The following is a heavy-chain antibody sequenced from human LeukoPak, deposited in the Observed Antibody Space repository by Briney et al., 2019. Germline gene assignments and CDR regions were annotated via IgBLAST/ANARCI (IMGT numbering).Heavy chain of an antibody. J-gene: IGHJ6*03. CDR1: GFTVSQYR. D-gene: IGHD3-10*01. CDR2: IKHDGSDKQDGSEK. Sequence: GGSLTLSCSASGFTVSQYRMIWLRQAPGKGRDGLANIKHDGSDKQDGSEKNYVDYVKGRFTISRDNAKNSLYLKMNSLRAEDTAVYYCARSGRGVDSFYFYMDVWGKGTTVTVSS. V-gene: IGHV3-7*01. CDR3: ARSGRGVDSFYFYMDV.